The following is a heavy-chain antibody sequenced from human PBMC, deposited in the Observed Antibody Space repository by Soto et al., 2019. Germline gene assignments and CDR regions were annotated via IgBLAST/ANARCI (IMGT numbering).Heavy chain of an antibody. CDR3: ARDSRYCTYGGCSIMRDAFDV. CDR1: RFSVTNNKY. J-gene: IGHJ3*01. Sequence: QAQLQESGPGLVRPSGTLSLTCTVSRFSVTNNKYWNWVRQSPGKALEGSGEIYHSGATYYNPSLSGRASICMDKSKNQISLNLTSVTAADTAVYYCARDSRYCTYGGCSIMRDAFDVWGQGTLVTVSS. V-gene: IGHV4-4*02. D-gene: IGHD2-8*01. CDR2: IYHSGAT.